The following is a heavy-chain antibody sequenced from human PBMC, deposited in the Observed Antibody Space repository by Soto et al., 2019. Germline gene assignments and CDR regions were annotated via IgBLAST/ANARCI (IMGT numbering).Heavy chain of an antibody. D-gene: IGHD3-3*01. Sequence: AGGSLRLSCAASGFTFSSYAISWVRQAPGKGLEWVSAISVSGGSTYYADSVKGRFTIPRDNSKNTLYLQMNSLRAEDTAVYYCAKDPRFLEWPDIVYGMDVWGQGTTVTVSS. CDR1: GFTFSSYA. CDR2: ISVSGGST. J-gene: IGHJ6*02. CDR3: AKDPRFLEWPDIVYGMDV. V-gene: IGHV3-23*01.